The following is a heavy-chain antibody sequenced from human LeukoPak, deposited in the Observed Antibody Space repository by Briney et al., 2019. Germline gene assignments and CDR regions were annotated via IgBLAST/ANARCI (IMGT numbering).Heavy chain of an antibody. J-gene: IGHJ5*02. Sequence: ASVTVSCKVSGYTLTELSMHWVRQAPGKGLEWMGGFDPEDGETIYAQKFQGRVTMTEDTSTDTAYMELSSLRSEDTAVYYCATVRDSIVVVPAAMGWFDPWGQGTLVTVSS. CDR3: ATVRDSIVVVPAAMGWFDP. CDR1: GYTLTELS. V-gene: IGHV1-24*01. D-gene: IGHD2-2*01. CDR2: FDPEDGET.